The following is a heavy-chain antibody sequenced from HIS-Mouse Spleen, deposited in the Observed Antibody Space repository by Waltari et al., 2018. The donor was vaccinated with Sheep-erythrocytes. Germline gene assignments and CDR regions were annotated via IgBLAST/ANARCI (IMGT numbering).Heavy chain of an antibody. CDR1: GFTFSSYS. CDR2: ISSSSSYI. J-gene: IGHJ4*02. CDR3: ARVAAVTTYYFDY. Sequence: EVQLVESGGGLVKPGGSLRLSCAASGFTFSSYSMNWVRQAPGKGLELVSSISSSSSYIYYAESVKGRFTISRDNAKNSLYLQMNSLRAEDTAVYYCARVAAVTTYYFDYWGQGTLVTVSS. V-gene: IGHV3-21*01. D-gene: IGHD4-17*01.